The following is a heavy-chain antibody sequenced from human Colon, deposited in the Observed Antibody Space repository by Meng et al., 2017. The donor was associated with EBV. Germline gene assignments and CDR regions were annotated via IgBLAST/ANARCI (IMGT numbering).Heavy chain of an antibody. J-gene: IGHJ5*02. V-gene: IGHV4-61*01. CDR3: ARVSGRSFDP. Sequence: QVTLQGSGPGLVKPSETLSLTCTVSGDSVATGRYYWSWIRQPPGKGLEWIAYIYYIGGTNYNPSLKSRLTISLDTSKNQFSLSLRSVTAADTAVYYCARVSGRSFDPWGQGTLVTVSS. CDR2: IYYIGGT. CDR1: GDSVATGRYY. D-gene: IGHD3-10*01.